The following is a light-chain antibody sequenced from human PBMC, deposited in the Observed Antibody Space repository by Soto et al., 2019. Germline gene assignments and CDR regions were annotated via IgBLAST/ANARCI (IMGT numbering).Light chain of an antibody. V-gene: IGKV1-39*01. CDR2: AAS. J-gene: IGKJ2*01. CDR3: QQIHSTSSYT. CDR1: QNIRYY. Sequence: DIQMTQSPSSLSASVGDRVTITCRASQNIRYYLNWYQQRPGKTPNLLVYAASNLRGGVPSRFSGSGSGTDFTLTINSLQPEDFATYYCQQIHSTSSYTFGQGTRVDIK.